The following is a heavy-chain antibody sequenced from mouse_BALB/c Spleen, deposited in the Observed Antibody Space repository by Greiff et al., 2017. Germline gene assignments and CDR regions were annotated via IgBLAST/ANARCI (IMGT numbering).Heavy chain of an antibody. J-gene: IGHJ3*01. V-gene: IGHV1-54*01. CDR1: GYAFTNYL. CDR2: INPGSGGT. CDR3: TREDGTY. Sequence: QVQLKQSGAELVRPGTSVKVSCKASGYAFTNYLIEWVKQRPGQGLEWIGVINPGSGGTNYNEKFKGKATLTADKSSSTAYMQLSSLTSDDSAVYFCTREDGTYWGQGTLVTVSA.